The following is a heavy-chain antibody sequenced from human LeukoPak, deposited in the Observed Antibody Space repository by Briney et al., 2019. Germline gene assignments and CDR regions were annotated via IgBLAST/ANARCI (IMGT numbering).Heavy chain of an antibody. CDR3: AGGRSQIYSSSPHHFDY. V-gene: IGHV4-30-4*01. CDR2: IYYSGST. CDR1: GGSISSGDYY. Sequence: SETLSLTCTVSGGSISSGDYYWSWIRQPPGKGLEWIGYIYYSGSTYYNPSLKSRVTISVDTSKNQFSLKLSSVTAADTAVYYCAGGRSQIYSSSPHHFDYWGQGTLVTVSS. D-gene: IGHD6-13*01. J-gene: IGHJ4*02.